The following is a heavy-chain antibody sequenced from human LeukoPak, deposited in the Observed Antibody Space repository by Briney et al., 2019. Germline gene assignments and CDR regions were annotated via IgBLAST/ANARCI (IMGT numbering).Heavy chain of an antibody. CDR1: GFTFSSYG. V-gene: IGHV3-33*01. J-gene: IGHJ3*02. CDR3: AREWGFDSSGPDAFDI. CDR2: IWYDGSNK. Sequence: GRSLRLSCAASGFTFSSYGMHWVRQAPGKGLEWVAVIWYDGSNKYYADSVKGRFTISRDNSKNTLYLQMNSLRAEDTAVYYCAREWGFDSSGPDAFDIWGQGTMVTVSS. D-gene: IGHD3-22*01.